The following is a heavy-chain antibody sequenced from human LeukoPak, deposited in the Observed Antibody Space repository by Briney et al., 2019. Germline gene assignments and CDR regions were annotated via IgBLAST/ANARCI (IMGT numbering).Heavy chain of an antibody. J-gene: IGHJ3*02. CDR1: GYTFTSYY. CDR2: INPSGGST. D-gene: IGHD3-16*01. V-gene: IGHV1-46*01. Sequence: ASVKVSCKASGYTFTSYYMHWVRQAPGQGLEWMGIINPSGGSTSYAQKFQGRVTMTRVTSTSTVYMELSSLRSEDTAVYYCARGVPFLGGSQDAFDIWGQGTMVTVSS. CDR3: ARGVPFLGGSQDAFDI.